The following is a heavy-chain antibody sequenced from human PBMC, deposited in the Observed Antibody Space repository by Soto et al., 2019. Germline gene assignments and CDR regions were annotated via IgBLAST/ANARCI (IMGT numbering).Heavy chain of an antibody. Sequence: GSLRLSCAASGFTFSDHYMDWVRQAPGKGLEWVGRTRNKANSYTTEYAASVKGRFTISRDDSKNSLYLQMKSLKTEDTAVYYCARGYCSNGVCYRYIDLWGRGTLVTVSS. V-gene: IGHV3-72*01. D-gene: IGHD2-8*01. CDR3: ARGYCSNGVCYRYIDL. J-gene: IGHJ2*01. CDR1: GFTFSDHY. CDR2: TRNKANSYTT.